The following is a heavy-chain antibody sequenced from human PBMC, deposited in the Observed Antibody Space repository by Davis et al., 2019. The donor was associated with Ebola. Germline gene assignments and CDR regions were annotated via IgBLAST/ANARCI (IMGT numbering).Heavy chain of an antibody. CDR2: MNPNSGGT. CDR3: AREGTGDGFIYYYGMDV. V-gene: IGHV1-8*01. CDR1: GYTFSNYA. D-gene: IGHD1-1*01. Sequence: AASVKVSCKASGYTFSNYAINWVRQATGQGLEWMGWMNPNSGGTGYAQKFQGRVTMTRNTSISTAYMELSSLRSEDTAVYYSAREGTGDGFIYYYGMDVWGQGTTVTVSS. J-gene: IGHJ6*02.